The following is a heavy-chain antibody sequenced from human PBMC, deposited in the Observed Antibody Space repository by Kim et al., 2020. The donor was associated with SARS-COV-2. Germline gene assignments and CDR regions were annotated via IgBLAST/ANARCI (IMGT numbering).Heavy chain of an antibody. CDR3: ARVNS. CDR1: GFTVSSYY. J-gene: IGHJ5*02. V-gene: IGHV3-66*01. Sequence: GGSLRLSCAASGFTVSSYYMTWVRQAPGLGLEWVSILYAAGSAYYADSVKGRFTISRDNSKNTLYLQMNSLRAEDTAVYYCARVNSWGQGTLVTVSS. CDR2: LYAAGSA.